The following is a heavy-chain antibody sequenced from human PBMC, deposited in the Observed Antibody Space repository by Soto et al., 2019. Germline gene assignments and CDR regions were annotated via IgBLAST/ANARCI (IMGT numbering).Heavy chain of an antibody. Sequence: QVELQESGPGLATPSGTLSLTCAVSGVSISSGNWWTWVRQTPQRGLEYIGEIFHDGTANYYPSFEIRVAISVDTSKNQFSLKLTSVTAADTAIYFCARLVYDTRLNYMYFDFWGQGALVTVSS. CDR1: GVSISSGNW. D-gene: IGHD2-8*01. J-gene: IGHJ4*02. CDR2: IFHDGTA. CDR3: ARLVYDTRLNYMYFDF. V-gene: IGHV4-4*02.